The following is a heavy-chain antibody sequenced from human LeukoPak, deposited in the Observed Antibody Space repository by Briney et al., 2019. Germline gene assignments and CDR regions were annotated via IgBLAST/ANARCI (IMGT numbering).Heavy chain of an antibody. CDR1: GGSINNGGYY. D-gene: IGHD3-22*01. CDR2: IYYSGST. CDR3: ARTPYYYDSSGTHFDY. V-gene: IGHV4-31*03. J-gene: IGHJ4*02. Sequence: SETLSLTCTVSGGSINNGGYYWSWIRQHPGKGLEWIGYIYYSGSTYYNPSLKSRVTISVDTSKNQFSLKLSSVTAADTAVYYCARTPYYYDSSGTHFDYWGQGTLVTVSS.